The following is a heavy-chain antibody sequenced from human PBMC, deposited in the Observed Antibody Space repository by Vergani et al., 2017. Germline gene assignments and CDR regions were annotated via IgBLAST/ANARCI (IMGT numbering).Heavy chain of an antibody. CDR3: ARDLTGLQGEPTRSLNC. D-gene: IGHD3-9*01. CDR2: IIPIFGTA. J-gene: IGHJ4*02. V-gene: IGHV1-69*01. CDR1: GGTFSSYA. Sequence: QVQLVQSGAEVKKPGSSVKVSCKASGGTFSSYAISWVRQAPGQGLEWMGGIIPIFGTANYAQKFQGRVTITAAESTSTAYMGLSSLRAEDTAVYYCARDLTGLQGEPTRSLNCGGQGSLVTVSS.